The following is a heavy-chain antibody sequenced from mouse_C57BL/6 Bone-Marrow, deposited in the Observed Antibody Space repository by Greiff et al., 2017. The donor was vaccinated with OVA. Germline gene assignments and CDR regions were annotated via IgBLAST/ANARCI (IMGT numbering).Heavy chain of an antibody. CDR1: GYTFTSYT. D-gene: IGHD4-1*01. V-gene: IGHV1-4*01. J-gene: IGHJ3*01. Sequence: VQLQQSGAELARPGASVKMSCKASGYTFTSYTMHWVKQRPGQCLEWIGYINPSSGYTKYNQKFKDKATLTADKSSSTVYMQLSSLTSEDSAVYYCARSNWAWFAYGGQGTLVTVAA. CDR3: ARSNWAWFAY. CDR2: INPSSGYT.